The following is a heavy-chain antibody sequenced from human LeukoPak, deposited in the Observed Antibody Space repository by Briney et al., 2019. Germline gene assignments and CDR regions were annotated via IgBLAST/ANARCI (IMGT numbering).Heavy chain of an antibody. CDR3: ARDDFGSGSPFDY. CDR2: IWYDESKR. CDR1: GFTFSSCG. J-gene: IGHJ4*02. Sequence: GRSLRLSCAASGFTFSSCGMHWVRHAPGKGLEWVAVIWYDESKRYYADSVKGRFTISRDNSKNTLYLQMNSLRAEDTAVYYCARDDFGSGSPFDYWGQGTLVTVSS. D-gene: IGHD6-19*01. V-gene: IGHV3-33*01.